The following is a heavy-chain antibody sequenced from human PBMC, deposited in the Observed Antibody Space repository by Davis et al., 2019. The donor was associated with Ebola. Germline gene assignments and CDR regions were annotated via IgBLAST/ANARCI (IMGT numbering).Heavy chain of an antibody. CDR3: ARGGYYDSSGFSHAAFDI. D-gene: IGHD3-22*01. CDR2: IRYDGSTK. J-gene: IGHJ3*02. V-gene: IGHV3-30*02. CDR1: GFSFSSYG. Sequence: GESLKISCAASGFSFSSYGMHWVRQAPGTGLEWVAFIRYDGSTKYYADSVKGRFTISRDNAKNSLYLQMNSLRAEDTAVYYCARGGYYDSSGFSHAAFDIWGQGTVVTVSS.